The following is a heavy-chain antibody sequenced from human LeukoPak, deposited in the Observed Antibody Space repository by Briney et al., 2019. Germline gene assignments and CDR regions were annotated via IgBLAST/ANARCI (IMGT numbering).Heavy chain of an antibody. V-gene: IGHV4-59*01. CDR1: GGSISGSY. CDR2: IYYSGST. J-gene: IGHJ4*02. D-gene: IGHD6-19*01. Sequence: KTSETLSLTCTVSGGSISGSYWSWIRQPPGEGLELIGYIYYSGSTNYHPSLKSRVTISVDTPKNQFSLKLSSVTAADTAVYYCARDLPGIGVAGAFDYWGQGTLVTVSS. CDR3: ARDLPGIGVAGAFDY.